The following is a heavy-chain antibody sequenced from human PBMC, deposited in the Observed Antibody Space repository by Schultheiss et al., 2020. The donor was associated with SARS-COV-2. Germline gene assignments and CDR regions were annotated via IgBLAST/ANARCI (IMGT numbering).Heavy chain of an antibody. V-gene: IGHV3-52*01. D-gene: IGHD4-11*01. J-gene: IGHJ4*02. CDR3: ARGYYSNSNFDY. CDR2: IKCDGSDK. CDR1: GFTFSSSW. Sequence: GGSLRLSCAASGFTFSSSWMHWVCQPPEKGLEWVADIKCDGSDKYYVDSVKGRLTISRDNAKNSLYLQMNSLRAEDTAVYYCARGYYSNSNFDYWGQGTLVTVSS.